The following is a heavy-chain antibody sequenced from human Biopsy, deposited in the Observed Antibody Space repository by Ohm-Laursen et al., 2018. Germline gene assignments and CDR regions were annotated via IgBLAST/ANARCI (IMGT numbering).Heavy chain of an antibody. CDR1: GGSISGYH. J-gene: IGHJ5*01. D-gene: IGHD3-3*01. CDR2: IYYSGTT. V-gene: IGHV4-59*01. CDR3: ARVRGGFLEWFDY. Sequence: GTLSLTCTVSGGSISGYHWSWIRQPPGKGLEWIASIYYSGTTNKNPSLKSRVTISVDTSKRQFYLELSSVTAADTAIYYCARVRGGFLEWFDYWGQGTLITVSS.